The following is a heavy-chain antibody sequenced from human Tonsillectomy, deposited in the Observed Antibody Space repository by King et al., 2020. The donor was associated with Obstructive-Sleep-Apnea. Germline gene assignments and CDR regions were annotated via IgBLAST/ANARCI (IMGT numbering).Heavy chain of an antibody. Sequence: VQSGRSLRLSCVGSGFTFSGYAMDWVRQAPGKGLEWVALISYDGNTEYYADSVKGRFTISRDNSKSTLYLQMNSLRADDTAVYFCAKDPGRLSIAPAVDYYYGMDVWGHGTTVIVSS. CDR1: GFTFSGYA. V-gene: IGHV3-30*04. CDR3: AKDPGRLSIAPAVDYYYGMDV. D-gene: IGHD6-13*01. J-gene: IGHJ6*02. CDR2: ISYDGNTE.